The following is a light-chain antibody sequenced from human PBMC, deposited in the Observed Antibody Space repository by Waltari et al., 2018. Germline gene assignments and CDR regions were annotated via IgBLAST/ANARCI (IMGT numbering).Light chain of an antibody. J-gene: IGKJ2*01. CDR2: GAS. CDR3: QQSYKHPYT. V-gene: IGKV1-39*01. Sequence: DIQMTQSPSSLSASVGDTVTITCRASRSIDTYLNWYRQIPGEAPKLLVYGASTLQSGVPPRFGGSGSGTDFSLTINNLQPEDFATYYCQQSYKHPYTFGQGTKLEIK. CDR1: RSIDTY.